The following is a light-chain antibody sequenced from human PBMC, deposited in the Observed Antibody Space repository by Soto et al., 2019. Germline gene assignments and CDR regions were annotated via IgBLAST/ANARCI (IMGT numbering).Light chain of an antibody. V-gene: IGKV2-28*01. CDR1: QSLLHSDGNIY. CDR2: LVS. J-gene: IGKJ2*01. Sequence: DIVMTQSPLSLPVTPGESASISCRSSQSLLHSDGNIYLDWYLQKPGQSPQLLIYLVSNRASGVPDRFSGSRSGTDFTLKISRVEAEDVWVYYCMQAVEVPYIFGQGTKLDIK. CDR3: MQAVEVPYI.